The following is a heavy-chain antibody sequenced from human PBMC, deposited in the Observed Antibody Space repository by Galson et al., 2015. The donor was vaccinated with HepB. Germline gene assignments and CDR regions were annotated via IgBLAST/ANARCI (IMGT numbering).Heavy chain of an antibody. D-gene: IGHD2-2*01. CDR3: TTEYLREYQLLADY. J-gene: IGHJ4*02. CDR2: IKSKTDGGTT. V-gene: IGHV3-15*07. Sequence: SLRLSCAASGFTFSNAWMNWVRQAPGKGLEWVGRIKSKTDGGTTDYAAPVKGRFTISRDDSKNTLYLQMNSLKTEDTAVYYCTTEYLREYQLLADYWGQGTLVTVSS. CDR1: GFTFSNAW.